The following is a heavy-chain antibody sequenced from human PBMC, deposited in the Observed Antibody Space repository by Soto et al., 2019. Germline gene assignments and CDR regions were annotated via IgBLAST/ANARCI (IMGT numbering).Heavy chain of an antibody. D-gene: IGHD3-22*01. CDR3: ARERGGAYYYDSSGYHH. Sequence: QVQLVQSGAEVKKPGASVKVSCKASGYTFTSYDINWVRQATGQGLEWMGWMNTNSGNTGYAQKFQGRVTITRNTSIITAYMELSSLRSEDTAVYYCARERGGAYYYDSSGYHHWGQGTLVTVSS. CDR2: MNTNSGNT. J-gene: IGHJ4*02. CDR1: GYTFTSYD. V-gene: IGHV1-8*01.